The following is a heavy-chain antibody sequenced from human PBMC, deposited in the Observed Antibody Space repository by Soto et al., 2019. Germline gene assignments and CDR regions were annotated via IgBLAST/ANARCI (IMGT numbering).Heavy chain of an antibody. CDR1: GGTFTTSS. V-gene: IGHV1-69*01. D-gene: IGHD7-27*01. Sequence: QVQLVQSGAEVKELGSSVKVSCKTSGGTFTTSSFVWVRQGPGQGLEWMGGIIPIFSKTNFAPKFQGRVTLIADESTRTVYMELSSLRSEDTAIYYCATDVVRSTGGDSWGQGTLVTVSS. CDR3: ATDVVRSTGGDS. CDR2: IIPIFSKT. J-gene: IGHJ4*02.